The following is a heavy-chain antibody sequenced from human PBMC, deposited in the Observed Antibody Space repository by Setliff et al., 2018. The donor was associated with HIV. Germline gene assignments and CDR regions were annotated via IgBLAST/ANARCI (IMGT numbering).Heavy chain of an antibody. CDR3: ARHRDGGTYPLDY. J-gene: IGHJ4*02. V-gene: IGHV4-59*01. D-gene: IGHD1-26*01. Sequence: SETLSLTCTVSGGSISNYYWSWIRQSPGKGLEWIGYISNTGNTKYNPSLKSRVTIAGDTSKNQFSVRLSSVTAADTAVYYCARHRDGGTYPLDYWGQGTLVTVSS. CDR2: ISNTGNT. CDR1: GGSISNYY.